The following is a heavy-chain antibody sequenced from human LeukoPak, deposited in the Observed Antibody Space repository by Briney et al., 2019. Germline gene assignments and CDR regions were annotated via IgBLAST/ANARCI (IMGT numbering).Heavy chain of an antibody. D-gene: IGHD1-1*01. J-gene: IGHJ4*02. CDR1: GFTFGDYA. CDR3: AKGDRERASGGTGFDS. V-gene: IGHV3-23*01. CDR2: ISGSGDGT. Sequence: GGSLRLSCIASGFTFGDYAMDWVRQAPGKGLEWVSSISGSGDGTYYADSVKGRFTFSRDNSKNTLSLQMNSLRLDDTAIYYCAKGDRERASGGTGFDSWGQGTLVTVSS.